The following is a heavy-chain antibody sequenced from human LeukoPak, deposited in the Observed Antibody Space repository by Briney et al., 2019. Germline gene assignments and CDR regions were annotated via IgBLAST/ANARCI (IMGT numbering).Heavy chain of an antibody. CDR3: ARGRPHGNDY. CDR2: TYYSGST. CDR1: GDSTSSDRYY. V-gene: IGHV4-39*01. J-gene: IGHJ4*02. Sequence: SETLSLTCTVSGDSTSSDRYYGGWVRQPPGKGLEWIGNTYYSGSTYYNPSLKSRVTMSVDTSKNQFFLKLNSVTAADTAVYYCARGRPHGNDYWGQGTLVTVSS. D-gene: IGHD4-23*01.